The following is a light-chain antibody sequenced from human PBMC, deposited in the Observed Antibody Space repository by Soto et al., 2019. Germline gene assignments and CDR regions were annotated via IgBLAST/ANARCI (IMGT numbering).Light chain of an antibody. V-gene: IGLV2-14*03. Sequence: QSALTQPASVSGSPGQSITISCTGTSSDVGGYNYVSWYQHHPGKAPKLMIYDVSNRPSGVSNRFSGSKSDNTASLTISGLQAEDEADYYCSSYTSTSTVVLGGGTQLTVL. J-gene: IGLJ2*01. CDR2: DVS. CDR3: SSYTSTSTVV. CDR1: SSDVGGYNY.